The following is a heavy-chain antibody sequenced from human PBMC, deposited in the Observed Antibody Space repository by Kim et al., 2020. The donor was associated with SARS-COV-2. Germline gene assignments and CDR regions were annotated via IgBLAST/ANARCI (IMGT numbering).Heavy chain of an antibody. V-gene: IGHV3-23*01. Sequence: GGSLRLSCAASGSTFRTYAMSWVRQAPGKGLEWVSAISGSGGGTYYADSVKGRFTVSRDDSKNTLYLEMNSLRAEDTAVYYCAKEYGSGSYLHLDYWGQGTLGPVSS. J-gene: IGHJ4*02. CDR3: AKEYGSGSYLHLDY. CDR1: GSTFRTYA. D-gene: IGHD3-10*01. CDR2: ISGSGGGT.